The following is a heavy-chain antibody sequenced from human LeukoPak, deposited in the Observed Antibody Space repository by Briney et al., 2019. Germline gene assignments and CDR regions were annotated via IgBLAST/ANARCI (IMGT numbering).Heavy chain of an antibody. J-gene: IGHJ5*02. V-gene: IGHV4-59*11. Sequence: SETLSLTCTVSGGSISSHYWSWIRQPPGKGLEWIGYIYYSGSSKYNPSLTSRVSISVDTAKNQCSLKLSSVTAADTAVYYCARLYDSSGYTNWLDPWGQGTLVTVSS. CDR2: IYYSGSS. CDR3: ARLYDSSGYTNWLDP. CDR1: GGSISSHY. D-gene: IGHD3-22*01.